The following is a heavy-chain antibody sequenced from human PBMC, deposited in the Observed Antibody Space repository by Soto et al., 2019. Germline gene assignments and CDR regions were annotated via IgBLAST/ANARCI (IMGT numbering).Heavy chain of an antibody. CDR3: ARDDSSGYLGH. CDR2: ISSSSSYI. V-gene: IGHV3-21*01. J-gene: IGHJ4*02. D-gene: IGHD3-22*01. CDR1: GFTFSSYS. Sequence: PRLSCAASGFTFSSYSMNWVRQAPGKGLEWVSSISSSSSYIYYADSVKGRFTISRDNAKNSLYLQMNSLRAEDTAVYYCARDDSSGYLGHWGQGTLVTVSS.